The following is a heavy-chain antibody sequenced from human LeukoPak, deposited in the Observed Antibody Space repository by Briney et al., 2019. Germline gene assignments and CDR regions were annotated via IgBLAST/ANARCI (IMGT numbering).Heavy chain of an antibody. Sequence: SETLSLTCTVSGGSVSSYYWTWVRQPPGKGPEWIGYIHYSGSTNYNPSLESRVSISIDTSKNQFSLKLSSVTAADTAVYYCAREGDYDILTGYYFIDSWGQGTLVTVSS. CDR2: IHYSGST. CDR1: GGSVSSYY. V-gene: IGHV4-59*02. CDR3: AREGDYDILTGYYFIDS. J-gene: IGHJ4*02. D-gene: IGHD3-9*01.